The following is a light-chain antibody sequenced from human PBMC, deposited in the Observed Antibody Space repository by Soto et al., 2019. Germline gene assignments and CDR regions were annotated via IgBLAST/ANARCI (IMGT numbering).Light chain of an antibody. CDR2: GAS. CDR3: QQYNRWAPWT. CDR1: QSVSTN. Sequence: EIGLTQSPGTLSLSPGEIATLSCIASQSVSTNLSWYQHKPGQAPRLLIYGASTRATGIPASFSGSGSGTEFTLSVSSMQSEESAVYPCQQYNRWAPWTVGHGTKVDIK. J-gene: IGKJ1*01. V-gene: IGKV3-15*01.